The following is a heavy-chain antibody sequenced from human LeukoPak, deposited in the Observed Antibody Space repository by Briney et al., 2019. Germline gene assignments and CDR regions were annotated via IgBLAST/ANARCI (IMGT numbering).Heavy chain of an antibody. J-gene: IGHJ5*02. CDR2: IYYSGST. Sequence: SETLSLTCAVSGGSISSSGYYWGWIRQPPGKGLEWIGTIYYSGSTYCNPSLKSRVTISVDTSKNQFSLKLSSVTAADTAVYYCARQEIGLRSFDPWGQGTLVTVSS. V-gene: IGHV4-39*01. CDR3: ARQEIGLRSFDP. CDR1: GGSISSSGYY. D-gene: IGHD3/OR15-3a*01.